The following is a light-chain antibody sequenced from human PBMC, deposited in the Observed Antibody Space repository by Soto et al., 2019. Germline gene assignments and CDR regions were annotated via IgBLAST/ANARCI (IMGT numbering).Light chain of an antibody. V-gene: IGKV3-20*01. CDR1: QTIYTN. CDR2: GAS. Sequence: MTQSPPTLSLSPGERATLSCRASQTIYTNLAWYQQKTGQPPRLLIYGASSRATGIPDRFSGSGSGTDFTLTISRLEPEDFAVYYCQQYGSSPYTFGQGTKLEIK. J-gene: IGKJ2*01. CDR3: QQYGSSPYT.